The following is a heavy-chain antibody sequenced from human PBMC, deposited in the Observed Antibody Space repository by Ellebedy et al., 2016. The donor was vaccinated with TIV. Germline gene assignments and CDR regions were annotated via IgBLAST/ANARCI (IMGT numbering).Heavy chain of an antibody. CDR2: ISSNGNYQ. CDR3: ARPYSGGWGYGMDV. J-gene: IGHJ6*02. V-gene: IGHV3-21*01. D-gene: IGHD5-12*01. CDR1: GFTFSSYS. Sequence: GESLKISCLASGFTFSSYSLNWVRQAPGKGLEWVASISSNGNYQHYADSVKGRFTISRDGAKNSLYLQMNSLRAEDTAVYYCARPYSGGWGYGMDVWGQGTTVTVSS.